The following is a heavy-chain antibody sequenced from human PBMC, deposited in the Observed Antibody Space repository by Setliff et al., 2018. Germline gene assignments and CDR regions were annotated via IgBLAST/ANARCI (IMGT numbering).Heavy chain of an antibody. D-gene: IGHD2-15*01. CDR3: ARTRYGLGGRPY. CDR2: AFHTGKT. J-gene: IGHJ4*02. V-gene: IGHV4-59*01. CDR1: GVSIRGFY. Sequence: ETLSLTCTVSGVSIRGFYWTWIRQSPKRGLEWLGYAFHTGKTDYNPSLMSRVIISIDMSRKQFSLKLSSVTAADTAVYYCARTRYGLGGRPYWGQGTLVTVSS.